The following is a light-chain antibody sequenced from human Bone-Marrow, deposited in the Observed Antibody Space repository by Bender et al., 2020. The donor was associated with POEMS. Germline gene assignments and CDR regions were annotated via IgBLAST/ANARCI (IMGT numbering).Light chain of an antibody. Sequence: QSALTQPASVSGSPGQSITISCTGTSSDVGSDNLVSWYQQHPGRGPKLIIYEGTERPSGISARFSGYKSGNTASLTISGLQPEDEADYYCCSFGGLGVFGSGTTVTVL. CDR1: SSDVGSDNL. J-gene: IGLJ1*01. CDR2: EGT. CDR3: CSFGGLGV. V-gene: IGLV2-23*01.